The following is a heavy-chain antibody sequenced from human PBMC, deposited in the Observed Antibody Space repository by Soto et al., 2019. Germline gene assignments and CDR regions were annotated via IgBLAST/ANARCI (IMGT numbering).Heavy chain of an antibody. CDR1: GGSINSGDYY. CDR3: ARAQLVGYYFDY. V-gene: IGHV4-30-4*08. D-gene: IGHD2-2*01. CDR2: IYYSGST. Sequence: QVQLQESGPGLVKPSQTLSLTCIVSGGSINSGDYYWSWIRQPPGKGLEWIGYIYYSGSTYYNPSLKSRVIISVDKAKNQLSLKLSSVTAADTAVYYCARAQLVGYYFDYWGQGTPLTVSS. J-gene: IGHJ4*02.